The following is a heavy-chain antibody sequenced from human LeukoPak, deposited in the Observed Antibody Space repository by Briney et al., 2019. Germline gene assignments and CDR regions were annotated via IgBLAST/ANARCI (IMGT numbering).Heavy chain of an antibody. Sequence: SETLSLTCTVSGGSISSYYWSWIRQPPGKGLEWIGYVFYSGSTNYNPSLKSRVTISVDTSKNQFTLKLSSVTPADTAVYYCARDGGRFSFGFGYWGQGTLSPSPQ. CDR1: GGSISSYY. CDR3: ARDGGRFSFGFGY. V-gene: IGHV4-59*01. CDR2: VFYSGST. J-gene: IGHJ4*02. D-gene: IGHD5-18*01.